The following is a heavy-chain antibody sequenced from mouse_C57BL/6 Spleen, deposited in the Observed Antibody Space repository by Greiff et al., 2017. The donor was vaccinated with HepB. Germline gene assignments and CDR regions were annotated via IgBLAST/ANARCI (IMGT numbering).Heavy chain of an antibody. CDR1: GYAFSSSW. J-gene: IGHJ1*03. V-gene: IGHV1-82*01. Sequence: QVQLQQSGPELVKPGASVKISCKASGYAFSSSWMNWVKQRPGQGLEWIGRIYPGDGDTNYNGKFKGKATLTADKSSSTAYMQLSSLTSEDSAVYFCASPPTVVAHWYFDVWGTGTTVTVSS. CDR2: IYPGDGDT. CDR3: ASPPTVVAHWYFDV. D-gene: IGHD1-1*01.